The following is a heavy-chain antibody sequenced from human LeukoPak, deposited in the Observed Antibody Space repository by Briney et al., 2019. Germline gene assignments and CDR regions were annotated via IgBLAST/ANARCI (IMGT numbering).Heavy chain of an antibody. CDR1: GGSFSGYY. J-gene: IGHJ3*02. CDR2: INHSGST. V-gene: IGHV4-34*01. D-gene: IGHD4-17*01. Sequence: SETLSLTCAVYGGSFSGYYWSWIRQPPGKGPEWIGEINHSGSTNYNPSLKSRVTISVDTSKNQFSLKLSSVTAADTAVYYCAREGRRWLQQKAAFDIWGQGTMVTVSS. CDR3: AREGRRWLQQKAAFDI.